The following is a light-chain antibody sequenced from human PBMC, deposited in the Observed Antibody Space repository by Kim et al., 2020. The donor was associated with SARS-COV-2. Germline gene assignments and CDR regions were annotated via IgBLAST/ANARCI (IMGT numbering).Light chain of an antibody. CDR2: GKN. V-gene: IGLV3-19*01. Sequence: SSELTQDPAVSAALGQTVRITCQGDSLRSYYATWYQQKPGQAPILVIYGKNNRPSGIPDRFSGSSSGNTASLTITGNQAGDEADYYCNSRDSNDNVVFGG. CDR3: NSRDSNDNVV. J-gene: IGLJ2*01. CDR1: SLRSYY.